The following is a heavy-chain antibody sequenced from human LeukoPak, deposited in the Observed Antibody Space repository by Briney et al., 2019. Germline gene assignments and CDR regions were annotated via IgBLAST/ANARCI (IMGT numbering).Heavy chain of an antibody. CDR1: GFTFTSHA. D-gene: IGHD3-10*02. CDR3: ARDSPVCSF. CDR2: TSDSGDGT. J-gene: IGHJ4*02. V-gene: IGHV3-23*01. Sequence: SGESLRLTCAASGFTFTSHAMSWVRQAPGKGLEWVSATSDSGDGTYYADFVKGRFTISRDDSKNTLYLQMNSLRAEDTAVYYCARDSPVCSFWGQGTLVTVSS.